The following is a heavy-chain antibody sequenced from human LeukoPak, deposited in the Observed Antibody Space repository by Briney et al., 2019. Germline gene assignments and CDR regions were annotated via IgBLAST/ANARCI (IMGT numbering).Heavy chain of an antibody. V-gene: IGHV3-7*01. J-gene: IGHJ5*02. CDR1: GFTFSSYA. Sequence: GGSLRLSCAASGFTFSSYAMSWVRQAPGKGLEWVANIKQDGSEKYHVDSVKGRFTISRDNAKNSLYLQMNSLRAEDTAVYYCARLPGYYDFWSAASAWGQGTLVTVSS. D-gene: IGHD3-3*01. CDR3: ARLPGYYDFWSAASA. CDR2: IKQDGSEK.